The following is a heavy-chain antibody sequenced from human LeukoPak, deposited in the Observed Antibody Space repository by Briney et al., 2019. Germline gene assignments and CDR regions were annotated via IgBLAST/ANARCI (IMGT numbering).Heavy chain of an antibody. Sequence: PGGSLRLSCAASGFTSSDYYMSWIRQAPGKGLEWVSYISSSSSYTNYAVSVKGRFTISRDNAKNSLYLQMDSLRAEDTAVYYCARDRSVDGTVWGQGTLVTVSS. CDR2: ISSSSSYT. D-gene: IGHD6-19*01. CDR1: GFTSSDYY. V-gene: IGHV3-11*06. CDR3: ARDRSVDGTV. J-gene: IGHJ4*02.